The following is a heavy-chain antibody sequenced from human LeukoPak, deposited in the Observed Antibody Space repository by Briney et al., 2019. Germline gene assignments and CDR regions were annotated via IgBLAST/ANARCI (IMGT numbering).Heavy chain of an antibody. CDR3: AKDPGYQVVYCFDY. J-gene: IGHJ4*02. CDR2: ISGSGGST. CDR1: GFTFSSYS. D-gene: IGHD2-2*01. Sequence: GGSLRLSCAASGFTFSSYSMSWVRQAPGKGLEWVSGISGSGGSTDYEDSVKGRFTISRDNSKNTLYLQMNSLRIEDTAVYYCAKDPGYQVVYCFDYWGQGTLVTVSS. V-gene: IGHV3-23*01.